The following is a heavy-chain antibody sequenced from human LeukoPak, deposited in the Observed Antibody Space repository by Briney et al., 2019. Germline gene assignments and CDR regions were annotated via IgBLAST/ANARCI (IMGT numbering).Heavy chain of an antibody. V-gene: IGHV4-59*01. J-gene: IGHJ4*02. D-gene: IGHD5-18*01. CDR1: GGSISSYY. CDR3: ARGYTYGSWGGYFDY. Sequence: SETLSLTCTVSGGSISSYYWTWIRQPPGKGLEWIGYIYYSGSTNYDPSLKSRVTISVDTSKNQFSLKLSSVTAADTAVYYCARGYTYGSWGGYFDYWGQGTLVTVSS. CDR2: IYYSGST.